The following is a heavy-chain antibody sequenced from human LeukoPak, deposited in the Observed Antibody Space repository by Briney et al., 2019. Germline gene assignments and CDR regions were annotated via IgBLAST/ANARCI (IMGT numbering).Heavy chain of an antibody. CDR2: INPNSGGT. CDR3: ARGVVAATFYYYMDV. CDR1: GYTFTGYY. Sequence: WASVKVSCKASGYTFTGYYMHWVRQAPGQGLEWMGWINPNSGGTNYAQKFQGRVTMTRDTSISTAYMELSRLRSDDTAVYYCARGVVAATFYYYMDVWGKGTTVTVAS. D-gene: IGHD2-15*01. V-gene: IGHV1-2*02. J-gene: IGHJ6*03.